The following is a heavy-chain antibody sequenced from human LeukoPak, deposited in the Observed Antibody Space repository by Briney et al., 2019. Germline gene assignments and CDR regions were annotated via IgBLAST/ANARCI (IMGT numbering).Heavy chain of an antibody. V-gene: IGHV4-59*01. J-gene: IGHJ5*02. CDR2: IHYSGGT. D-gene: IGHD2-15*01. CDR1: GGSISNYY. CDR3: ARAQLYCRGSSCYPSWFGP. Sequence: SETLSLTCTVSGGSISNYYWSWIRQPPGEGLEWIAYIHYSGGTNYNPSLKSRLTISVATSKNQFSLKVTSVTAADTAVYYCARAQLYCRGSSCYPSWFGPWGQGTLVTVSS.